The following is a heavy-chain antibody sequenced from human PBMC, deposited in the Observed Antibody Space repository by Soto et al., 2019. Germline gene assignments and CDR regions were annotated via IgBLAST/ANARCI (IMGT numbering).Heavy chain of an antibody. Sequence: SETLSLTCSVSGGSMSGYYWTWIRQSPGKGLEWIGCVHFTGSTNYNPSLKSRVNISLDTSKNQFSLKLSSVTDADTAVYYCARGETQQQRDYWGQGTLVTVSS. CDR3: ARGETQQQRDY. CDR1: GGSMSGYY. D-gene: IGHD6-13*01. CDR2: VHFTGST. V-gene: IGHV4-59*12. J-gene: IGHJ4*02.